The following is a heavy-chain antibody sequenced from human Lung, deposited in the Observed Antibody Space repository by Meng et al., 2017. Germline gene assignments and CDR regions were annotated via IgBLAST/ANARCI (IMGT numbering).Heavy chain of an antibody. D-gene: IGHD1-26*01. J-gene: IGHJ4*02. V-gene: IGHV4-4*02. CDR2: IFHSGST. CDR3: ARFDISSSGRGDY. CDR1: GGSMTSSAL. Sequence: QVQVADSGPGLVKPSGILSLTCAVSGGSMTSSALWSWVRPPPGKGLEWFGEIFHSGSTNYNPPLESRVTISVDKSKNQFSLKVYSVTAADTATYYCARFDISSSGRGDYWGQGILVTVSS.